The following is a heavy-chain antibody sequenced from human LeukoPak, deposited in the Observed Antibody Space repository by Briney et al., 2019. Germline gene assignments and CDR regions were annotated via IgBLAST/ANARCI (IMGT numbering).Heavy chain of an antibody. CDR2: INHSGST. Sequence: SETLSLTCAVYGGSFSGYYWSWIRQPPGKGLEGIGEINHSGSTNYNPSLKSRVTISVDTSKNQFSLKLSSVTAADTAVYYCARLRGDGYNFFDYWGQGTLVTVSS. CDR3: ARLRGDGYNFFDY. D-gene: IGHD5-24*01. CDR1: GGSFSGYY. V-gene: IGHV4-34*01. J-gene: IGHJ4*02.